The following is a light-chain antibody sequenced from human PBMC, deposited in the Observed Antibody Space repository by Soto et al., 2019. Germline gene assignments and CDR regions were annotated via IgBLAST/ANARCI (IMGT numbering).Light chain of an antibody. Sequence: EIVLTQSPATLSLSPGERATLSCRASQSVSSYLAWYQQKPGQAPRLLIYDTSKRATGIPSRFSGSGSGTDFTLTISSIEPEDFPVYYCQQRTNWPRSFTFGPGTKVDIK. CDR1: QSVSSY. J-gene: IGKJ3*01. V-gene: IGKV3-11*01. CDR2: DTS. CDR3: QQRTNWPRSFT.